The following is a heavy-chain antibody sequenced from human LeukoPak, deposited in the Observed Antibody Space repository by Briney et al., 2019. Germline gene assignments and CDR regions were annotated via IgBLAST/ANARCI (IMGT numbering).Heavy chain of an antibody. V-gene: IGHV3-74*01. J-gene: IGHJ4*02. CDR2: INGYGSST. Sequence: GGSLRLSCAASGFTFISYWMHWVRQAPGKGLVWVSRINGYGSSTDFADSVKGRLTISRDNAKNTLYLQMNSLRAEDTAVYYCARDAPGNTALDYWGQGTLVTVSS. CDR3: ARDAPGNTALDY. CDR1: GFTFISYW. D-gene: IGHD5-18*01.